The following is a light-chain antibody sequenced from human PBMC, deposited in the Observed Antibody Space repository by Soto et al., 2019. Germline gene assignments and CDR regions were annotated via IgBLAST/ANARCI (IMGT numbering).Light chain of an antibody. V-gene: IGLV4-69*01. CDR2: LNSDGSH. J-gene: IGLJ2*01. CDR3: QTWGTGIQV. CDR1: SGHSSYA. Sequence: QPVLTQSPSASASLGASVKLTCTLSSGHSSYAIAWHQQQPETGPRYLMKLNSDGSHSKGDGIPDRFSGSSSGAERYLTISSLQSEDEADYYCQTWGTGIQVFGGGTQLTVL.